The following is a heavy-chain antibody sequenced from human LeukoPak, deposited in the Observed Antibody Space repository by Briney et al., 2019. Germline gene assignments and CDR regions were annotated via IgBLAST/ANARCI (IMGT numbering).Heavy chain of an antibody. CDR1: GFTFSSYS. D-gene: IGHD4-17*01. J-gene: IGHJ4*02. CDR3: ARDPRDYGYFDY. CDR2: ISSSNSIT. Sequence: PGGSLRLSCAASGFTFSSYSMNWVRQAPGKGLEWVSYISSSNSITYYADSVKGRFTISRDNAKNSLYLQMNSLRDEDTAVYYCARDPRDYGYFDYWGQGTLVTVSS. V-gene: IGHV3-48*02.